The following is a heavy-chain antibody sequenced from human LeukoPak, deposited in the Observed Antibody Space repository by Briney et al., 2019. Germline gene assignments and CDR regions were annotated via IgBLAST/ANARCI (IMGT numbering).Heavy chain of an antibody. CDR1: GFKFDTYA. D-gene: IGHD6-19*01. J-gene: IGHJ4*02. Sequence: GGSLRLSCAPSGFKFDTYAMHWVRQALGKGLEWVALISYDGGNIYYGDSVRGRFTISRDNDNNMLYLQMNSLRPEDTAVYYCARDPPFGNGWSQNFFDYWGQGTLVIVSS. CDR2: ISYDGGNI. V-gene: IGHV3-30*04. CDR3: ARDPPFGNGWSQNFFDY.